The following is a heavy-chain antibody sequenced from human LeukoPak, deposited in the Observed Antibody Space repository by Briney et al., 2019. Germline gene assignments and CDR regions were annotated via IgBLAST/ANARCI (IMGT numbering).Heavy chain of an antibody. Sequence: PGGSLRLSCAASNFTFTNAWMNWVRQAPGKGLEWVGRIRSEADGGTTDYAAPVKGRFTISRDDSKSTLFLQMNSLKTEDTAVYHCTTGGSFYEGFDYWGQGTLVTVSS. V-gene: IGHV3-15*07. CDR1: NFTFTNAW. CDR3: TTGGSFYEGFDY. J-gene: IGHJ4*02. CDR2: IRSEADGGTT. D-gene: IGHD1-26*01.